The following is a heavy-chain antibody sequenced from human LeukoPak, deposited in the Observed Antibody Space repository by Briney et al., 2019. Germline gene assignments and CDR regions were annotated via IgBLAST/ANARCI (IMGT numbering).Heavy chain of an antibody. V-gene: IGHV3-23*01. D-gene: IGHD4-17*01. J-gene: IGHJ4*02. CDR2: ISGSGGST. CDR1: GFTFSSYT. Sequence: GGSLRLSCAASGFTFSSYTMSWVRQAPGKGLEWVSAISGSGGSTYYADSVKGRFTISRDNSKNTLYLQMNSLRAEDTAVYYCAKRYGDYYRSPFDYWGQGTLVTVSS. CDR3: AKRYGDYYRSPFDY.